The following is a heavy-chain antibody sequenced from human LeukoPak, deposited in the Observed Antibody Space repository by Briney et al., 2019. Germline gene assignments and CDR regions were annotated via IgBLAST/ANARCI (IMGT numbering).Heavy chain of an antibody. CDR1: GGSFSGYY. Sequence: SETLSLTCAVYGGSFSGYYWSWIRQPPGKGLEWIGEINDSGSTNYNPSLKSRVTISVDTSKNQFSLKLSSVTAADTAVYYCARGRGGVLYNWFDPWGQGTLVTVSS. CDR2: INDSGST. D-gene: IGHD2-15*01. J-gene: IGHJ5*02. CDR3: ARGRGGVLYNWFDP. V-gene: IGHV4-34*01.